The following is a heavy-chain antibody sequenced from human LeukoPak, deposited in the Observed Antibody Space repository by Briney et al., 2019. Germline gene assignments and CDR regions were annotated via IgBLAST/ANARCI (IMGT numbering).Heavy chain of an antibody. CDR2: VTGSSSNT. V-gene: IGHV3-23*01. J-gene: IGHJ4*02. Sequence: PGESLRLSCAASGFNFSNYAMTWVRQAPGKGLEWVSAVTGSSSNTYYADSVKGRFTISRDNSKSMLYLEMNSLRVEDTAIYYCAKDRSSTTSCSNYWGRGTLVTVSS. CDR1: GFNFSNYA. D-gene: IGHD2-2*01. CDR3: AKDRSSTTSCSNY.